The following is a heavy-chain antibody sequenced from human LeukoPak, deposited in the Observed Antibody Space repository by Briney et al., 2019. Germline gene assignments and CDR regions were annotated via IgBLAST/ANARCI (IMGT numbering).Heavy chain of an antibody. CDR3: ARGIVGATKAFDY. CDR1: GGSFSGYY. V-gene: IGHV4-34*01. Sequence: SETLSLTCAVYGGSFSGYYWSWIRQPPGKGLEWIGEINHSGSTNYNPSLESRVTISVDTSKNQFSLKLSSVTAADTAVYYCARGIVGATKAFDYWGQGTLVTVSS. D-gene: IGHD1-26*01. J-gene: IGHJ4*02. CDR2: INHSGST.